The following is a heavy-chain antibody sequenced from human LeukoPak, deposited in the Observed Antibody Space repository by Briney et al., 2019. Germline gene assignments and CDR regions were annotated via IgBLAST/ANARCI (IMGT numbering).Heavy chain of an antibody. Sequence: GGSLRLSCSASGFTFSSYAMHWVRQAPGKGLEYVSAISSNGGSTYYADSVKGRFTISRDNSKNTLYLQMSSLRAEDTAVYYCARVSSVTDLDYWGQGTLVTVSS. J-gene: IGHJ4*02. CDR3: ARVSSVTDLDY. V-gene: IGHV3-64D*09. CDR2: ISSNGGST. CDR1: GFTFSSYA. D-gene: IGHD3-22*01.